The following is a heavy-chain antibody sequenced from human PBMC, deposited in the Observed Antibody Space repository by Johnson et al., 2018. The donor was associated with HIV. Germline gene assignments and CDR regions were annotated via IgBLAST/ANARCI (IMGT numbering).Heavy chain of an antibody. CDR2: IRYDGSNK. V-gene: IGHV3-30*02. D-gene: IGHD3-16*01. CDR1: AFTFSSYG. J-gene: IGHJ3*02. CDR3: ASQVRGLLLGVDAFDI. Sequence: QVQLVESGGGVVQPGGSLRLSCAASAFTFSSYGMHWVRQAPGQGLEWVAFIRYDGSNKNYADSVKGRFTISRDNSKNNLYLQMNKLRAEDTAVYFCASQVRGLLLGVDAFDIWGQGTMVTVSS.